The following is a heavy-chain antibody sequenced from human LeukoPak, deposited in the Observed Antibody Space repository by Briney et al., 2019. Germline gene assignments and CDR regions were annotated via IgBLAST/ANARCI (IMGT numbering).Heavy chain of an antibody. D-gene: IGHD2-2*01. J-gene: IGHJ5*02. CDR3: ARTDQGNWFDP. Sequence: SETLSLTCTVSGGSISSGGYYWSWIRQHPGKGLEWIGYIYYSGSTYYNPSLKSRVTISVDTSKNQFSLKLSSVTAADTAVYYCARTDQGNWFDPWGQGTLVTVSS. V-gene: IGHV4-31*03. CDR2: IYYSGST. CDR1: GGSISSGGYY.